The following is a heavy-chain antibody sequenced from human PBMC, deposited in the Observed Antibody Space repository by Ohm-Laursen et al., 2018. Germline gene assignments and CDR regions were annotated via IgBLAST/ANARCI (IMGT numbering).Heavy chain of an antibody. Sequence: SLRLSCTASGFIFGDYAINWVRQAPGKGLEWVSVIYSGGSIYYADSVKGRFTISRDNSKSTLYLQMNSLRAEDTAVYYCAKDGYYGSTSNGMDVWGQGTTVTVSS. J-gene: IGHJ6*02. CDR2: IYSGGSI. CDR1: GFIFGDYA. D-gene: IGHD3-10*01. CDR3: AKDGYYGSTSNGMDV. V-gene: IGHV3-NL1*01.